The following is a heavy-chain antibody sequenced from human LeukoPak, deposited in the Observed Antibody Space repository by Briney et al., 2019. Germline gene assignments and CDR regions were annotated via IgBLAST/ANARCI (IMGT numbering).Heavy chain of an antibody. CDR1: GYSFTSYW. CDR3: ARALNYYDSSGYCLDY. D-gene: IGHD3-22*01. J-gene: IGHJ4*02. Sequence: GKSLKISCKGSGYSFTSYWSGWVRQMPGKGLEWMGIIYPGDSDTRYSPSFQGQVTISADKSISTPYLQWSSLKPSDTAMYYCARALNYYDSSGYCLDYWGQGTLVTVSS. CDR2: IYPGDSDT. V-gene: IGHV5-51*01.